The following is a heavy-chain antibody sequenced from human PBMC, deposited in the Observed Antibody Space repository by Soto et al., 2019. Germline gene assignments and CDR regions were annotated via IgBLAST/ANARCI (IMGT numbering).Heavy chain of an antibody. V-gene: IGHV1-69*08. CDR2: IIPILGIA. D-gene: IGHD2-21*02. CDR3: ARDGRCGGDCYRWFDP. J-gene: IGHJ5*02. Sequence: QVQLVQSGAEVKKPGSSVKVSCKASGGTFSSYTISWVRQAPGQGLKWMGRIIPILGIANYAQKFQGRVMITADKSTRTASMELSSLRSEDTAVYYCARDGRCGGDCYRWFDPWGQGTLVTVSS. CDR1: GGTFSSYT.